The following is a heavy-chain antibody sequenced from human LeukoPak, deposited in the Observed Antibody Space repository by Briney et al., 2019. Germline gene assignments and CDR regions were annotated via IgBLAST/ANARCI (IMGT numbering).Heavy chain of an antibody. V-gene: IGHV1-3*01. CDR2: INAGNGNT. CDR3: ARGWRDSAD. Sequence: ASVKVSCKASGYIFNSFVINWVRQAPGQRLEWMGWINAGNGNTKYSQKFQGRVTITRDTSASTAYMELSSLRSEDTAVYYCARGWRDSADWGQGTLVTVSS. J-gene: IGHJ4*02. CDR1: GYIFNSFV. D-gene: IGHD3-3*01.